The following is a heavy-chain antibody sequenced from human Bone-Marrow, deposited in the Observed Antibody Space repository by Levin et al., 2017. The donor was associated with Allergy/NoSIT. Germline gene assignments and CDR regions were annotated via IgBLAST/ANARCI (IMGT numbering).Heavy chain of an antibody. Sequence: KVSCKGSGYNFATSWIGWVRQMPGEGLQWMGMIFPSDSDTTYSPSFQGQVTISVDKSISTVYLQWNSLKASDTAIYYCARFRGDPSWYFDLWGRGTLVTVSS. CDR1: GYNFATSW. CDR3: ARFRGDPSWYFDL. D-gene: IGHD2-21*02. V-gene: IGHV5-51*01. J-gene: IGHJ2*01. CDR2: IFPSDSDT.